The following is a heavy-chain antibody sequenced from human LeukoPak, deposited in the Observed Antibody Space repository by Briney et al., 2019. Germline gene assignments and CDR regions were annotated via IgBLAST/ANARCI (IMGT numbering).Heavy chain of an antibody. V-gene: IGHV3-23*01. J-gene: IGHJ6*02. CDR1: GFTFSSYA. D-gene: IGHD3-22*01. CDR3: ATPYYYDSSGYIPNYYGMDV. Sequence: GGSLRLSCAASGFTFSSYAMSWVRQAPGKGLEWVSAISGSGGSTYYADSVKGRFTISRHNPKNTLYLQMNSLRAEDTAVYYCATPYYYDSSGYIPNYYGMDVWGQGTTVTVSS. CDR2: ISGSGGST.